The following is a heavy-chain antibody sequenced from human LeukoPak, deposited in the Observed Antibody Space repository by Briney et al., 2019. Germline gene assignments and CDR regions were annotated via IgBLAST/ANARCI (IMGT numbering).Heavy chain of an antibody. CDR2: ISYDGSNK. CDR3: AKDIRWELLPLDY. D-gene: IGHD1-26*01. CDR1: GFTFSSYG. V-gene: IGHV3-30*18. Sequence: GGSLRLSCAASGFTFSSYGMHWVRQAPGKGLEWVAVISYDGSNKYYADSVKGRFTISRDNSKNTLYLQMNSLRAEDTAVYYCAKDIRWELLPLDYWGQGTLVTVSS. J-gene: IGHJ4*02.